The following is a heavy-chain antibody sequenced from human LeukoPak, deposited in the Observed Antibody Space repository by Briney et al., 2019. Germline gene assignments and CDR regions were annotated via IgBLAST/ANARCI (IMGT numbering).Heavy chain of an antibody. V-gene: IGHV3-43D*03. CDR2: ISWDGGST. CDR3: AKDGEEQGHSYGYPHYYYYMDV. Sequence: GGSLRLSCAASGFTFDDYAMHWVRQAPGKGLEWVSLISWDGGSTYYADSVKGRFTISRDNSKNSLYLQMNSLRAEDTALYYCAKDGEEQGHSYGYPHYYYYMDVWGKGTTVTVSS. J-gene: IGHJ6*03. CDR1: GFTFDDYA. D-gene: IGHD5-18*01.